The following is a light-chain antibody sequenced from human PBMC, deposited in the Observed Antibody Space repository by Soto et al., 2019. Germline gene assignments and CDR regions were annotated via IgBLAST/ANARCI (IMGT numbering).Light chain of an antibody. CDR3: QQRSDWPET. J-gene: IGKJ2*01. Sequence: EIVLTQSPATLSLSPGERATLSSRAVRGVGISLAWYQQRPGQAPSLLIYEASNRATGIPPRFSGSGSGTDFTLTISSLEPQDSAVYYCQQRSDWPETFGQGTRLEIK. CDR1: RGVGIS. CDR2: EAS. V-gene: IGKV3-11*01.